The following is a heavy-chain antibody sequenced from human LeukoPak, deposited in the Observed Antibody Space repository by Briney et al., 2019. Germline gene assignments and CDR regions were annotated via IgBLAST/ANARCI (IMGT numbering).Heavy chain of an antibody. CDR1: GFSLSTSTMR. V-gene: IGHV2-70*04. Sequence: SGPTLVNPTQTPTLTCTFSGFSLSTSTMRMSWIRQPPGKALEWLARIDWDDDKFYNTPLKTRLTISKDTSKNQVVLTMTNMDPVDTATYYCARMLSYYDTSGYSHHYFDYWGQGILVTVSP. J-gene: IGHJ4*02. CDR2: IDWDDDK. D-gene: IGHD3-22*01. CDR3: ARMLSYYDTSGYSHHYFDY.